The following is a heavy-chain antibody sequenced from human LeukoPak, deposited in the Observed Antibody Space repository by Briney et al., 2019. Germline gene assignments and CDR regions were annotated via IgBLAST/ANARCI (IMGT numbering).Heavy chain of an antibody. CDR2: INSDGSST. CDR1: GFTFSSYW. CDR3: TSDRVLYGLDV. V-gene: IGHV3-74*01. Sequence: GGSLRLSCAASGFTFSSYWMHWVRQAPGKGLVWVSRINSDGSSTSYADSVEGRFTISRDNARNMLYLQMNSLRPEDTAIYYCTSDRVLYGLDVWGQGTTVTVSS. J-gene: IGHJ6*02.